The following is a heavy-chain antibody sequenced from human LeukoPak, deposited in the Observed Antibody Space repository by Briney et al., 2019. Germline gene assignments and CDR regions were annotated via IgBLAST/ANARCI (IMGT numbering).Heavy chain of an antibody. D-gene: IGHD5-24*01. Sequence: PSETLSLTCAVYGWSFSGYYWSWIRQPPGKGLEWIGEINHSGSTKYNPSLKSRVTISVDPSNNQFSLKLSSVSAADTAVYYCARGLNYPDYWGQGTLVTVSS. CDR2: INHSGST. V-gene: IGHV4-34*01. CDR1: GWSFSGYY. J-gene: IGHJ4*02. CDR3: ARGLNYPDY.